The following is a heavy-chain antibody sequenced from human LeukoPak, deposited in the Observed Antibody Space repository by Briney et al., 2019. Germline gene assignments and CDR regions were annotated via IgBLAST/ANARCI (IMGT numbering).Heavy chain of an antibody. CDR1: GGSITSGTYY. CDR2: VYTSGST. J-gene: IGHJ6*03. D-gene: IGHD1-14*01. V-gene: IGHV4-61*02. Sequence: SETLSLTCTVSGGSITSGTYYWSWIRQPAGKGLEWIGRVYTSGSTNYNPSLKSRVTISLDTSKNQFSLKLSSVTAADTAVYYCARHLAPRYYDYMDVWGKGTTVTVSS. CDR3: ARHLAPRYYDYMDV.